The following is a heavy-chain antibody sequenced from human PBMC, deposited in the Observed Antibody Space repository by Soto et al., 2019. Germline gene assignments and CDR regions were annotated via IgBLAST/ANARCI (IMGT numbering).Heavy chain of an antibody. D-gene: IGHD1-26*01. CDR1: GDSISTYY. Sequence: QVQLQESGPGLVKPSETLSLTCTVSGDSISTYYWSWIRQPPGKGLEWIGYIYYSGSTNYNPSLKSSVSISVDTSKNHFSLKLSSVTAADTAVYYCARFRWESPYCMEVVGQGSTVTVFS. V-gene: IGHV4-59*01. CDR3: ARFRWESPYCMEV. CDR2: IYYSGST. J-gene: IGHJ6*02.